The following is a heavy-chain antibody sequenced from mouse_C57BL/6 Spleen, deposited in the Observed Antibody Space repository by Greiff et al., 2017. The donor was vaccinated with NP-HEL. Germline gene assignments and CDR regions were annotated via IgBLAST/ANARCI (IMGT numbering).Heavy chain of an antibody. CDR2: ISSGSSTI. J-gene: IGHJ2*01. D-gene: IGHD1-1*01. CDR3: ARDYYGTLFDY. V-gene: IGHV5-17*01. Sequence: EVMLVESGGGLVKPGGSLKLSCAASGFTFSDYGMHWVRQAPEKGLEWVAYISSGSSTIYYADTVNGRFTISRDNAKNTLFLQMTSLRSEDTAMYYCARDYYGTLFDYWGQGTTLTVSS. CDR1: GFTFSDYG.